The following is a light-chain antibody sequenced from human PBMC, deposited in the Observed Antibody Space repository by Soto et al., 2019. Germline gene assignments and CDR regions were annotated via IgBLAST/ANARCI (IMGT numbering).Light chain of an antibody. V-gene: IGLV2-11*01. CDR2: DVI. CDR1: SSDVGGYNS. CDR3: CSYVGSYSYV. J-gene: IGLJ1*01. Sequence: QSALTQPRSVSGSPGQSVTVSCIGTSSDVGGYNSVSWYQEHPGKAPKLMIYDVIKRPSGVPDRFSGSKSGNTASLTISGPLAEDEADYYCCSYVGSYSYVFGTGTKAPS.